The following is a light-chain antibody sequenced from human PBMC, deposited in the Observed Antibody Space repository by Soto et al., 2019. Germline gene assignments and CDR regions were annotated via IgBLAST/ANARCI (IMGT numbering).Light chain of an antibody. CDR2: GTS. CDR1: QSVSSSY. V-gene: IGKV3-20*01. J-gene: IGKJ1*01. Sequence: EIVLTQSPGTLSLSPGERATLSCRASQSVSSSYLAGYQQIRGQAPRLLIYGTSSRAPGIPARSSGRGSGTDHTITISTLEPDEYEVDYGQPYGSSVSTFRQAPKVETK. CDR3: QPYGSSVST.